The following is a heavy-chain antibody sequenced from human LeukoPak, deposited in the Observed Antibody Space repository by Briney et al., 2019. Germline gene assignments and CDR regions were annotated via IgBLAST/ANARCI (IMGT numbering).Heavy chain of an antibody. Sequence: GSLTLSCAASGFTFTSYSMNWVRPAPGKGLEWVSSISSISSYIYYADSVKGRFTISRDNAKNSLYLQMNSLRAEDTTVYYCAKDTEGYSYDNPGCFDPWGQGTLVTVSS. CDR3: AKDTEGYSYDNPGCFDP. J-gene: IGHJ5*02. CDR1: GFTFTSYS. CDR2: ISSISSYI. V-gene: IGHV3-21*01. D-gene: IGHD5-18*01.